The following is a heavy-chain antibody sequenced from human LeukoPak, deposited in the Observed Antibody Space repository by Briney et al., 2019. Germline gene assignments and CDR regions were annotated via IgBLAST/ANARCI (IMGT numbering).Heavy chain of an antibody. CDR3: ATSPCSGGSCYLGNYFDY. D-gene: IGHD2-15*01. CDR1: GYTLTELS. Sequence: ASVKVSCKVSGYTLTELSMHWVRQAPGKGLEWMGWISAYNGNTNYAQKLQGRVTMTTDTSTSTAYMELRSLRSEDTAVYYCATSPCSGGSCYLGNYFDYWGQGTLVTVSS. V-gene: IGHV1-18*01. CDR2: ISAYNGNT. J-gene: IGHJ4*02.